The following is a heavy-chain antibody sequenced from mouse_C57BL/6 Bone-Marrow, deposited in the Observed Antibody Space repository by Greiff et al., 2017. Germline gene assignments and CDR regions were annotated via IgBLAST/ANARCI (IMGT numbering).Heavy chain of an antibody. CDR3: ARDYCGSSYYFDY. CDR1: GYPFTSYW. D-gene: IGHD1-1*01. CDR2: IDPNRGGT. J-gene: IGHJ2*01. Sequence: VQLQQPGAELVQPGASVKLSCKASGYPFTSYWMPWVQQRPGRGLEWIGRIDPNRGGTKYNEKFKSKATLTVDKPSSTAYMQLSSLTSEDSAVYYCARDYCGSSYYFDYWGQGATLTGSS. V-gene: IGHV1-62-3*01.